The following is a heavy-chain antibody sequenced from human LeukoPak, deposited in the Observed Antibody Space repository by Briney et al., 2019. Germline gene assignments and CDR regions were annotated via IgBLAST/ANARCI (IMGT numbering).Heavy chain of an antibody. Sequence: PGGSLRLSCAASGFTFSSYTMNWVRQAPGKGLEWVSYISSSSSPIYYADSVKGRFTISRDNAKNSLYLQMNSLRAEDTAVYYCASNSSSWYWFDYWGQGTLVTVSS. CDR2: ISSSSSPI. CDR1: GFTFSSYT. D-gene: IGHD6-13*01. J-gene: IGHJ4*02. CDR3: ASNSSSWYWFDY. V-gene: IGHV3-48*01.